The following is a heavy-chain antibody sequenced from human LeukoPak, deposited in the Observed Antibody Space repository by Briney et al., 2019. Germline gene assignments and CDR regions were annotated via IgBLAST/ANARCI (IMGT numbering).Heavy chain of an antibody. J-gene: IGHJ4*02. D-gene: IGHD1-26*01. CDR2: ISGSGGST. Sequence: GGSLRLSCAASGFTFSTYGMSWVRQAPGKGLEWVSAISGSGGSTYYVDSVKGGFTITRDNSKNTLYLQMNSPRAEAAAVYYCAKDRVGAMLYFDYWGQGTLVTVSS. CDR3: AKDRVGAMLYFDY. V-gene: IGHV3-23*01. CDR1: GFTFSTYG.